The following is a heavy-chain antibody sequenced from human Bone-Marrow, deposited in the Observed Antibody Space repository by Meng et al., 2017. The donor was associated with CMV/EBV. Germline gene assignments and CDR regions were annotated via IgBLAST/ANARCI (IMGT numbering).Heavy chain of an antibody. CDR3: AKILGDYYYYGMEV. CDR2: ISGSGGST. CDR1: GFTFSNYA. V-gene: IGHV3-23*01. D-gene: IGHD2/OR15-2a*01. J-gene: IGHJ6*02. Sequence: GESLKISCAASGFTFSNYAMSWVRQAPGKGLEWVSGISGSGGSTYYADSVKGRFTISRDNSKNTLYVQMNSLRAEDTAVYYCAKILGDYYYYGMEVWGQGTTVTVSS.